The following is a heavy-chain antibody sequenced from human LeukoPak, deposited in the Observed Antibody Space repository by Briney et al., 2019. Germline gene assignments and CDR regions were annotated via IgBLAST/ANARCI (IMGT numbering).Heavy chain of an antibody. J-gene: IGHJ4*02. Sequence: ASVKVSCKASGYTFTSYYMHWVRQAPGQGLEWMGIINPSGGSTSYAQKFQGRVTMTRDTSTSTVYMKLSSLRSEDTAVYYCARDRPITMVRGASDYFDYWGQGTLVTVSS. CDR3: ARDRPITMVRGASDYFDY. CDR2: INPSGGST. V-gene: IGHV1-46*01. CDR1: GYTFTSYY. D-gene: IGHD3-10*01.